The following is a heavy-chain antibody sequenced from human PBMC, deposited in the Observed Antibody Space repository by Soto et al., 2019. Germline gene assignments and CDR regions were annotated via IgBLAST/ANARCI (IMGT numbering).Heavy chain of an antibody. CDR3: ARGPRCINTACSNDYYHFGLDV. J-gene: IGHJ6*02. V-gene: IGHV4-34*04. D-gene: IGHD2-2*01. CDR2: INHSGRT. CDR1: GGSFSGYY. Sequence: QVQLQQWGAGLLKPSETLSLTCAVNGGSFSGYYWSWIRQPPGRGLEWIGEINHSGRTNLNPSLKTRANTSVDTSKNRCSLRLSSVTAADTAVYYCARGPRCINTACSNDYYHFGLDVWGQGTTVTVSS.